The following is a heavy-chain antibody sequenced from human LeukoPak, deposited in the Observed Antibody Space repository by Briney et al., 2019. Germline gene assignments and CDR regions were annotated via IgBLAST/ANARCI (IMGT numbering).Heavy chain of an antibody. CDR3: AKGYCSSTSCSRFDP. V-gene: IGHV3-23*01. J-gene: IGHJ5*02. CDR1: GFTFSSYA. CDR2: ISGSGGST. D-gene: IGHD2-2*01. Sequence: GSLRLSCAASGFTFSSYAMSWVRQAPGKGLEWVSAISGSGGSTYYADSVKGRFTISRDNSKNTLYLQMNSLRAEDTAVYYCAKGYCSSTSCSRFDPWGQGTLVTVSS.